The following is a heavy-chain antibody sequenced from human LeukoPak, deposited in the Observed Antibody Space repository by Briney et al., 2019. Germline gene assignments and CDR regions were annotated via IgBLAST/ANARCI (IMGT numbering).Heavy chain of an antibody. D-gene: IGHD2-2*03. V-gene: IGHV4-4*02. J-gene: IGHJ5*02. CDR2: IFHSGTT. CDR3: ARLLRVGYCSTTTCNWFDP. Sequence: SETVSLTCAVSGGSISSSNWWSWVRQPPGKGLEWIGRIFHSGTTDYKTSLKGRVTISVDKSKNQFSLKLTSVTAADTAVYYCARLLRVGYCSTTTCNWFDPWGQGTLVTVSS. CDR1: GGSISSSNW.